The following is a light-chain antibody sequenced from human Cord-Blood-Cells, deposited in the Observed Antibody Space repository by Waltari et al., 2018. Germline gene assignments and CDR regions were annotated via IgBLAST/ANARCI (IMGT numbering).Light chain of an antibody. CDR2: EDN. V-gene: IGLV6-57*01. CDR1: SGSIANNY. Sequence: NFMLTQPHFVSESPGKTVTISCTRRSGSIANNYVQWYQQRPGSSPTTVIYEDNQRPSGVPDRFSGSIDSSSNSASLPISGLKTEDEADYYCQSYDSSNWVFGGGTKLTVL. CDR3: QSYDSSNWV. J-gene: IGLJ3*02.